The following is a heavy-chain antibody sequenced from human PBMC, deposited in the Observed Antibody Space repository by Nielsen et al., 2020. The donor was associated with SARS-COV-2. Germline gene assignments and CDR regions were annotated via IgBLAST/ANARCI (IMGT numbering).Heavy chain of an antibody. V-gene: IGHV3-15*01. CDR1: GFTFSNAW. D-gene: IGHD5-12*01. CDR3: TGGPPTVNSGYDYVRYYYYYMDV. Sequence: GESLKISCAASGFTFSNAWMSWVRQAPGKGLEWVGRIKSKTDGGTTDYAAPVKGRFTISRDDSKNTLYLQMNSLKTEDTAVYYCTGGPPTVNSGYDYVRYYYYYMDVWGKGTTVTVSS. CDR2: IKSKTDGGTT. J-gene: IGHJ6*03.